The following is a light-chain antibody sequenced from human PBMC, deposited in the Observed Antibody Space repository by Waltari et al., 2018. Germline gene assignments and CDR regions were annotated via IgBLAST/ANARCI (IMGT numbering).Light chain of an antibody. CDR3: QKYVRLPAT. J-gene: IGKJ1*01. CDR1: QSVSRA. Sequence: EIVLTQPPGTLSLSPGETATLSCRASQSVSRALAWYQQKPGQAPRLLIYDASTRATGIPDRSSGSGSGTDFSLTISRLEPEDFAVYYCQKYVRLPATFGQGTKVEIK. V-gene: IGKV3-20*01. CDR2: DAS.